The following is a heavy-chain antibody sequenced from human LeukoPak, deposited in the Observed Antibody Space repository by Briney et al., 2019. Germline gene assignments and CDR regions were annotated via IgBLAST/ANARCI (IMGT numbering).Heavy chain of an antibody. CDR3: AREGYYGSGLYYYYYMDV. CDR2: ITSSSSTM. V-gene: IGHV3-48*01. CDR1: GFTLSSYS. Sequence: QPGGSLRLSCAASGFTLSSYSMNWVRQAPGKGLEWVSYITSSSSTMYYADSVKGRFTISRDNAKNSLYLQMKSLRAEDTAVYYCAREGYYGSGLYYYYYMDVWGKGTTVTVSS. J-gene: IGHJ6*03. D-gene: IGHD3-10*01.